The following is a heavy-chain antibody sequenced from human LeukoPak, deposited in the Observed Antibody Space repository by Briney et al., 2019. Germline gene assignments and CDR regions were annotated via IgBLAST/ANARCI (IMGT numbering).Heavy chain of an antibody. CDR1: GFTFGGYA. J-gene: IGHJ4*02. V-gene: IGHV3-49*04. CDR3: AGGGPHDILTGRSGYFAY. Sequence: TGGSLRLSCTASGFTFGGYAMSWVRQAPGKGLEWVSFIRIKAYSGTAEYAASVKGRFTISRDDSKSIAYLQMDSLKTEDTAVYYCAGGGPHDILTGRSGYFAYWGQGTLVTVSS. CDR2: IRIKAYSGTA. D-gene: IGHD3-9*01.